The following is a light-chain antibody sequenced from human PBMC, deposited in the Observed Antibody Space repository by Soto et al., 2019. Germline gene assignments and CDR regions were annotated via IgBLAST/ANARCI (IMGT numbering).Light chain of an antibody. CDR1: SSDVGSYNY. V-gene: IGLV2-14*03. CDR2: DVS. J-gene: IGLJ3*02. CDR3: SSYTGSSTLV. Sequence: QSALTQPASVSGSPGQSITISCTGTSSDVGSYNYVSWYQQHPGKAPQLMIYDVSSRPSGVSNRFSGSKSGNTASLTISGLQAEDEADYYCSSYTGSSTLVFGGGTKLTVL.